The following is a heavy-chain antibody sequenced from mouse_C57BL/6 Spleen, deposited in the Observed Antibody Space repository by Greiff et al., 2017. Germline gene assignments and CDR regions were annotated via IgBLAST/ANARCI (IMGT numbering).Heavy chain of an antibody. D-gene: IGHD2-4*01. Sequence: QVQLQQSGAELVKPGASVKLSCKASGYTFTEYTIHWVKQRSGQGLEWIGWFYPGSGSIKYNEKFKDKATLTADKSSSTVYMELSRLTSEDSAVYFCASHEGSSYDYDGGWFAYWGQGTLVTVSA. CDR2: FYPGSGSI. J-gene: IGHJ3*01. CDR1: GYTFTEYT. V-gene: IGHV1-62-2*01. CDR3: ASHEGSSYDYDGGWFAY.